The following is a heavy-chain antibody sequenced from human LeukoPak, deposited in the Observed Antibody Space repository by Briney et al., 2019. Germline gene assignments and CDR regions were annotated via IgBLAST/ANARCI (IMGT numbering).Heavy chain of an antibody. D-gene: IGHD2-2*01. CDR1: GFTFSSYG. V-gene: IGHV3-33*01. J-gene: IGHJ5*02. CDR2: IWYDGSNK. Sequence: GGSLRLSCAASGFTFSSYGMHWVRQAPGKGLEWVAVIWYDGSNKYYADSVKGRFTISRDNSKNTLHLQMNSLRAEDTAVYYCARDGQRRGYCSSTSCYVEGNWFDPWGQGTLVTVSS. CDR3: ARDGQRRGYCSSTSCYVEGNWFDP.